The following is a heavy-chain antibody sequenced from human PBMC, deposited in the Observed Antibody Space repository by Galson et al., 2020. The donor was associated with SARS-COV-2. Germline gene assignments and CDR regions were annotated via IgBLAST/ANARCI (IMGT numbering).Heavy chain of an antibody. Sequence: SQTLSLTCTVSGGSISSSSYYWGWIRQPPGKGLEWIGSISYSGSTLYNPSLKSRVTIPVDTSKNQFSLKLRSVTAADTAVYYCARDLSGGDSFWGQGTLVTGSS. CDR1: GGSISSSSYY. J-gene: IGHJ4*02. CDR3: ARDLSGGDSF. CDR2: ISYSGST. V-gene: IGHV4-39*02. D-gene: IGHD2-21*02.